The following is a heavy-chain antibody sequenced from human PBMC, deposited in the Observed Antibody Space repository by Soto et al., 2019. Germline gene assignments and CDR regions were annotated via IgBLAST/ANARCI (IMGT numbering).Heavy chain of an antibody. CDR2: IYTSASI. V-gene: IGHV4-4*07. CDR3: ARDREAGYNFYYGMDV. J-gene: IGHJ6*02. CDR1: GADINTYS. Sequence: GTLSLTCSVSGADINTYSWTWIRQPSGKGLEWIGRIYTSASINYNPSLRGRVTLSVDTSTNQVSLKLASVTAADTAVYYCARDREAGYNFYYGMDVWGQGTTVTVSS. D-gene: IGHD6-19*01.